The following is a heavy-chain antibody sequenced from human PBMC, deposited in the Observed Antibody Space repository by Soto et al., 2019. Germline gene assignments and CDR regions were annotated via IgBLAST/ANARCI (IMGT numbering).Heavy chain of an antibody. CDR2: IYWDDDK. CDR3: AHSALHMITFGGVGVTGYDY. V-gene: IGHV2-5*02. J-gene: IGHJ4*02. CDR1: GFSLSTSGVG. Sequence: QITLKESGPTLVKPTRTLTLTCTFSGFSLSTSGVGVGWIRQPPGKALEWLALIYWDDDKRYSPSLKSRLTITKDTSKNQVVLTMTNMDPVDTATYYCAHSALHMITFGGVGVTGYDYWGQGTLVTVSS. D-gene: IGHD3-16*01.